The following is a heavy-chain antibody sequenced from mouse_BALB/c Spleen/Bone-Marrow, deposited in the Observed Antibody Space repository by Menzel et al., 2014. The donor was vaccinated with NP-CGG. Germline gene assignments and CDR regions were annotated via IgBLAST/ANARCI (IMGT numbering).Heavy chain of an antibody. CDR1: GFNIKDTY. V-gene: IGHV14-3*02. J-gene: IGHJ4*01. Sequence: VQLQQSGAELVKPGASVMLSCTASGFNIKDTYMYWVKQRPEQGLEWIGRIDPANGNTKYDPRFQGKATITADTSSNTAYLQLNSLTSEDTAVYYCARSSPYYDMEYWGQGTSVTVSS. D-gene: IGHD6-1*01. CDR2: IDPANGNT. CDR3: ARSSPYYDMEY.